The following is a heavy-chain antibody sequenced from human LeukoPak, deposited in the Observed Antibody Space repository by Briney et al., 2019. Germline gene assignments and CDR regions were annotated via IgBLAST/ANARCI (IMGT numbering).Heavy chain of an antibody. CDR1: AYTFTIYG. CDR2: ISAYNGNT. D-gene: IGHD3-22*01. V-gene: IGHV1-18*01. CDR3: ARDQDYYDSSGYDY. J-gene: IGHJ4*02. Sequence: ASVTLSFKSSAYTFTIYGISWVRQAPGQGLEWMGWISAYNGNTNYAQKLQGRVTMTTDTYTSTAYMELRSLRSDDTAVYYCARDQDYYDSSGYDYWGQGTLVTVSS.